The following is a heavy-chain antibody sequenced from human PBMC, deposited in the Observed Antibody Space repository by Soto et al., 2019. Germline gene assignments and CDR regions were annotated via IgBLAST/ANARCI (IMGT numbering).Heavy chain of an antibody. CDR1: GYTFTSYG. D-gene: IGHD3-22*01. CDR3: ARDRGYYDSSRYLGRALDI. V-gene: IGHV1-18*01. Sequence: QVQLVQSGAEVKKPGASVKVSCKASGYTFTSYGISWVRQAPGQGLDWMGWISAYNGDTNYPDKLKGRGTMNTDTSTSTAYMVLRSLRSDDTAVYYCARDRGYYDSSRYLGRALDIWGQGTMVTVSS. CDR2: ISAYNGDT. J-gene: IGHJ3*02.